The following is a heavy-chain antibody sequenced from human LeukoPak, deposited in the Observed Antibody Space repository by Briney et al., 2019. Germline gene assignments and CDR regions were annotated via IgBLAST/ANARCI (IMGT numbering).Heavy chain of an antibody. Sequence: PGGSLRLSCAASGFTFSNYAMSWVRQAPGKGLEWVSTITGSGHTTYYADSVKGRFTISRDNSKNTLSLQMHSLRAEDTAVYYCAKDDGAGYYGSGYFDYWGQGTLVTVSS. CDR1: GFTFSNYA. CDR3: AKDDGAGYYGSGYFDY. V-gene: IGHV3-23*01. J-gene: IGHJ4*02. CDR2: ITGSGHTT. D-gene: IGHD3-10*01.